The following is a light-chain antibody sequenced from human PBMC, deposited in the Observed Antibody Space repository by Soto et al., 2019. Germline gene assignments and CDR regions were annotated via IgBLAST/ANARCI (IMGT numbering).Light chain of an antibody. CDR1: QSVSSK. CDR3: QQYNNWPRT. J-gene: IGKJ2*01. Sequence: EIVMTQSPVTLSVSPGERATLSCRASQSVSSKLAWYQQKPGQAPRLLIYGSSTRATGIPAMFSGSGSGTEFTLSISSLQSEDFAVYYCQQYNNWPRTFGQGTKLEIK. V-gene: IGKV3-15*01. CDR2: GSS.